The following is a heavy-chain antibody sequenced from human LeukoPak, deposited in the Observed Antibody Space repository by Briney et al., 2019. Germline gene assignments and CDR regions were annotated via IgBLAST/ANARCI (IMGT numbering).Heavy chain of an antibody. D-gene: IGHD2-2*01. Sequence: ASVKVSCKASGYTFTDHYMHWVRQAPGQGLEWMGWNNPNSGGTHYAQKFQSRVTVTRDTSFSTAFMEMSRLRSDDTAVYFCARGHCVSPGCYEVQYSGMDVWGQGTTVTVSS. V-gene: IGHV1-2*02. CDR1: GYTFTDHY. CDR2: NNPNSGGT. CDR3: ARGHCVSPGCYEVQYSGMDV. J-gene: IGHJ6*02.